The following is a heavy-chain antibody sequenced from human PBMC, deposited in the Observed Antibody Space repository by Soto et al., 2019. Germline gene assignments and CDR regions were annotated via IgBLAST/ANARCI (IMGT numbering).Heavy chain of an antibody. D-gene: IGHD2-2*01. CDR3: ARDFRSTSSNYYYGMDV. Sequence: QVQLVQSGAEVKKPGSSVKVSCKASGGTFSSYAISWVRQAPGQGLEWMGGIIPIFGTANYAQKFQGRVTITADESTSTAYMELSSLRFEDTAVYYCARDFRSTSSNYYYGMDVWGQGTTVTVSS. V-gene: IGHV1-69*01. CDR1: GGTFSSYA. CDR2: IIPIFGTA. J-gene: IGHJ6*02.